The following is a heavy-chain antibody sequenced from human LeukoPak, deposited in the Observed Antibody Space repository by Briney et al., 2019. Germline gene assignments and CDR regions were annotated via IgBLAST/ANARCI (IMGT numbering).Heavy chain of an antibody. V-gene: IGHV1-18*01. Sequence: GASVKVSCKASGYTFSIYGTTWVRQAPGQGLEWMGWISAYNGNTNYAQKLQGRVTMTTDTSTSTAYMELRSLRSDDTAVYYCARDKGVAIDFGDYWGQGTLVTVSS. D-gene: IGHD5-12*01. J-gene: IGHJ4*02. CDR1: GYTFSIYG. CDR3: ARDKGVAIDFGDY. CDR2: ISAYNGNT.